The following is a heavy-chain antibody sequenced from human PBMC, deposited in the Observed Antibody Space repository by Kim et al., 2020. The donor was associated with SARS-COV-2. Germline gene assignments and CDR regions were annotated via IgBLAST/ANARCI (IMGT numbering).Heavy chain of an antibody. V-gene: IGHV3-21*01. Sequence: GGSLRLSCAASGFTFSSYSMNWVRQAPGKGLEWVSSISSSSSYIYYADSVKGRFTISRDNAKNSLYLQMNSLRAEDTAVYYCARGVVRGVINYYYYGMDVWGQGTTVTASS. CDR1: GFTFSSYS. CDR3: ARGVVRGVINYYYYGMDV. CDR2: ISSSSSYI. D-gene: IGHD3-10*01. J-gene: IGHJ6*02.